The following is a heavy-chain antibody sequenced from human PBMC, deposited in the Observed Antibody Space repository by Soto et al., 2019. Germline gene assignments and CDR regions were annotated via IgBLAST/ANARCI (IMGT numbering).Heavy chain of an antibody. CDR2: ISGSGGST. D-gene: IGHD3-10*01. CDR3: AKGHGITMVRGAEFDY. J-gene: IGHJ4*02. V-gene: IGHV3-23*01. Sequence: GGSLRLSCAASGFTFSSYAMSWVRQAPGKGLEWVSAISGSGGSTYYADSVKGRFTISRDNSKDTLYLQMNSLRAEDTAVYYCAKGHGITMVRGAEFDYWGQGTLVTVSS. CDR1: GFTFSSYA.